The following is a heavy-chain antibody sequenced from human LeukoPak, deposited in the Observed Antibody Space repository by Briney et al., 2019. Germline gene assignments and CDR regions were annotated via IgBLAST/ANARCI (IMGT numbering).Heavy chain of an antibody. J-gene: IGHJ6*02. Sequence: GGSLRLSCAASRFTFSSYGMHWVRQAPGKGLEWVAFMSYDGINKYYADSVKGRFTISRDNSKNTLFLQMNSLRAEDTAVYYCAKGPYSYGSDYSMDVWGQGTTVTVSS. V-gene: IGHV3-30*18. CDR1: RFTFSSYG. CDR3: AKGPYSYGSDYSMDV. D-gene: IGHD5-18*01. CDR2: MSYDGINK.